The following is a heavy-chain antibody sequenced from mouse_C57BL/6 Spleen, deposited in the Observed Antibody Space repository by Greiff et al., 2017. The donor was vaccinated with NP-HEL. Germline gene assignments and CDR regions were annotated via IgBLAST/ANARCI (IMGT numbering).Heavy chain of an antibody. CDR1: GFTFSSYA. CDR2: ISSGGYYI. CDR3: TRVLYYYGSGDYFDY. D-gene: IGHD1-1*01. Sequence: EVKLVESGEGLVKPGGSLKLSCAASGFTFSSYAMSWVRQTPEKRLEWVAYISSGGYYIYYADTVKGRFTISRDNARNTLYLQMSSLKSEDTAMYYCTRVLYYYGSGDYFDYWGQGTTLTVSS. V-gene: IGHV5-9-1*02. J-gene: IGHJ2*01.